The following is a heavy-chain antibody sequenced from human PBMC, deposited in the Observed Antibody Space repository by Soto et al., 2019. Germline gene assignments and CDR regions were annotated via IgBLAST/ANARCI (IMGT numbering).Heavy chain of an antibody. CDR2: INPNSGGT. V-gene: IGHV1-2*02. Sequence: DSVKVSCKASGYTFTGYYMHWVRQAPGQGLEWMGWINPNSGGTNYAQKFQGRVTMTRDTSISTAYMELSRLRSDDTAVYYCARGGRYYDFWSGYQNWFDLWGQGPLVSVFS. D-gene: IGHD3-3*01. J-gene: IGHJ5*02. CDR3: ARGGRYYDFWSGYQNWFDL. CDR1: GYTFTGYY.